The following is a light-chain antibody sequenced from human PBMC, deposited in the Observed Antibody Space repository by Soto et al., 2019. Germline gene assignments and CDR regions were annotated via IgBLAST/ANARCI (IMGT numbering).Light chain of an antibody. J-gene: IGLJ2*01. CDR3: CSFAGGVV. CDR1: SDNVGSYNL. Sequence: QSVLTQPASVSGSPGQSITISCTGTSDNVGSYNLVSWYQQHPGKGPKLIIYEGTKRPSGASNRFSGAKSGNTASLTIFGLQAEDEADYYCCSFAGGVVFGGGTKLTVL. CDR2: EGT. V-gene: IGLV2-23*01.